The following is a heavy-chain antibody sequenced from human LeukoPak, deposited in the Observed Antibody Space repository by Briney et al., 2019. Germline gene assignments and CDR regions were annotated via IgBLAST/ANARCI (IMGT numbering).Heavy chain of an antibody. CDR1: GFTFSSYS. D-gene: IGHD3-22*01. CDR2: ITRSSIYI. Sequence: PGRSLRLSCAASGFTFSSYSMNWVRQAPGKGLEWVSSITRSSIYIYYADSVKGRFTISRDNAKNSLYLQMNSLRAEDTAVYYCARVRYDGSGYYSIYDYWGQGTLVTVSS. V-gene: IGHV3-21*01. J-gene: IGHJ4*02. CDR3: ARVRYDGSGYYSIYDY.